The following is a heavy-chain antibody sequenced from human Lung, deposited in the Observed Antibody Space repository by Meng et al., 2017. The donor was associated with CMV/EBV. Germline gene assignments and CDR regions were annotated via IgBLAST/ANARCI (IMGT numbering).Heavy chain of an antibody. V-gene: IGHV1-2*06. D-gene: IGHD6-13*01. CDR2: INPNTGGK. CDR1: GYSFRDYY. J-gene: IGHJ4*02. Sequence: VSCNASGYSFRDYYIHWVRQAPGQGLEWMGRINPNTGGKTYAEKFQGRVTMTRDSSISTAYMELSRLRSDDTAVYYCARVGAAVGAYWGQGTLVTVSS. CDR3: ARVGAAVGAY.